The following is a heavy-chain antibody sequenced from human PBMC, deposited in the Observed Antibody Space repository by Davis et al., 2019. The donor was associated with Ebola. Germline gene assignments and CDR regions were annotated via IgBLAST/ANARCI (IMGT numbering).Heavy chain of an antibody. CDR3: ARDLAVVVIATFDY. V-gene: IGHV1-18*04. D-gene: IGHD2-21*01. Sequence: ASVTVSCKASGYTFTSYGISWVRQAPGQGLEWMGWISAYNGNTNYAQKLQGRVTMTTDTSTSTAYMELRSLRSDDTAVYYCARDLAVVVIATFDYWGQGTLVTVSS. CDR1: GYTFTSYG. J-gene: IGHJ4*02. CDR2: ISAYNGNT.